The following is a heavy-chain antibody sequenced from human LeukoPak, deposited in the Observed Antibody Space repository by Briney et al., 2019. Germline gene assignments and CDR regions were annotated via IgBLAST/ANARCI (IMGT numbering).Heavy chain of an antibody. J-gene: IGHJ4*02. CDR3: ASRGGWYYSDY. CDR2: IYHSGST. V-gene: IGHV4-4*02. Sequence: PSGTLSLTCAVSGGSISSSNWWSWVRQPPGKGLEWIGEIYHSGSTNYNPSLKSRVTIAVDKSQNQFSLKLSSVTAADTAVYYCASRGGWYYSDYWGQGTLVTVSS. CDR1: GGSISSSNW. D-gene: IGHD6-19*01.